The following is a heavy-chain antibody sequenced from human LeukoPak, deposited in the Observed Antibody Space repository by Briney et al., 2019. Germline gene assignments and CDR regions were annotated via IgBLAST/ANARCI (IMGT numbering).Heavy chain of an antibody. J-gene: IGHJ6*02. CDR3: ARGPRLRFLEWLPYYYYGMDV. CDR1: GGSFSGYY. D-gene: IGHD3-3*01. Sequence: PSETLSLTCAVYGGSFSGYYWSWIRQPPGKGLEWIGEINHSGSTNYNPSLKSRVTISVDTSKNQFSLKLSSVTAADTAVYYCARGPRLRFLEWLPYYYYGMDVWGQGTTVTVSS. CDR2: INHSGST. V-gene: IGHV4-34*01.